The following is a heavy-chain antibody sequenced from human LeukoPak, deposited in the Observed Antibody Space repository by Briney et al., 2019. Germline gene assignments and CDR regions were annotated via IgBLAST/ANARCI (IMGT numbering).Heavy chain of an antibody. CDR2: MNPNSGNT. J-gene: IGHJ3*02. D-gene: IGHD5-18*01. CDR3: ASGSGYSYGLDAFDI. V-gene: IGHV1-8*01. CDR1: GYTFTSYD. Sequence: ASVKVSCKASGYTFTSYDINWVRQATGQGLEWMGWMNPNSGNTGYAQKFQGRVTMTRNTSISTAYMELSSLRSEDTAVYYCASGSGYSYGLDAFDIWGQGTMVTVSS.